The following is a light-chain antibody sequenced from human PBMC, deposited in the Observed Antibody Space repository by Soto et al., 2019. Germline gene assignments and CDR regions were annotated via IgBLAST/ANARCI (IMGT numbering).Light chain of an antibody. J-gene: IGLJ3*02. CDR3: AAWDDGLIGWV. CDR2: SNN. CDR1: SSNIGSNT. V-gene: IGLV1-44*01. Sequence: QSVLTQPPSASGTPGQRVTISCSGSSSNIGSNTVNWYRQLPGTSPRLLIYSNNQRPAGVPDRFSGSKSGTSASLAISGLQSEDEDDYYCAAWDDGLIGWVFGGGTKLTVL.